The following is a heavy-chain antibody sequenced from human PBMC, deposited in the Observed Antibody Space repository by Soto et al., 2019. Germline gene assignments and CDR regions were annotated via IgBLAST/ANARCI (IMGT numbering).Heavy chain of an antibody. CDR3: ARLRRETFLNDAFDI. V-gene: IGHV1-69*13. CDR2: ITPMFGTI. Sequence: SVKVSCKASGTFKSYSITWVRQAPGQGLEWMGVITPMFGTINYAQKFQGRVTITADESTNTAYMELSSLRSGDTAVYYCARLRRETFLNDAFDIWGPGTMVTVS. J-gene: IGHJ3*02. CDR1: GTFKSYS.